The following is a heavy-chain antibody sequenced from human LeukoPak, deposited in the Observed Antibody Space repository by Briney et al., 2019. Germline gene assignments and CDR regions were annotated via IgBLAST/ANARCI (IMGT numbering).Heavy chain of an antibody. Sequence: SETLSLTCAVYGGSFSGYYWSWIRQPPGKGLEWIGEINHSGSANYNPSLKSRVTISVDMSKNQFSLKLNSVTAADTAVYYCARGRTGGIVVEVADYWGQGTLVTVSS. CDR1: GGSFSGYY. J-gene: IGHJ4*02. CDR3: ARGRTGGIVVEVADY. D-gene: IGHD2-15*01. CDR2: INHSGSA. V-gene: IGHV4-34*01.